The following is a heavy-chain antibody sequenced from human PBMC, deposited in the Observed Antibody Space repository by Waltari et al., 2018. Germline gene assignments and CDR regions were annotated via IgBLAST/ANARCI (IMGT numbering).Heavy chain of an antibody. V-gene: IGHV4-4*02. CDR3: ARDRGRGLYLEV. CDR2: VFSTGKT. Sequence: PLQESGPGLVQPSGTLSLSFAAAGDSVTSANWWSWVRQSPEGGLEWIGQVFSTGKTNYSPSFASRVTMSLDASNNQIALKVTSATAADTAVYYCARDRGRGLYLEVWGRGTLVTVSP. D-gene: IGHD2-15*01. J-gene: IGHJ2*01. CDR1: GDSVTSANW.